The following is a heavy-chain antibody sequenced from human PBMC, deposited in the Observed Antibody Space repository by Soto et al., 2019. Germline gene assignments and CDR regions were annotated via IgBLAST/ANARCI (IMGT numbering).Heavy chain of an antibody. CDR2: ISTTGGTV. CDR3: TKEKSVMYSGYDAFDI. Sequence: GGSLRLSCAASGFTFSSYEFDWVRQAPGKGLEWVAYISTTGGTVYADFVEGRFTISRDDADNSLYLQMNSLRVEDTAVYHCTKEKSVMYSGYDAFDIWGRGTMVTVSS. V-gene: IGHV3-48*03. D-gene: IGHD5-12*01. CDR1: GFTFSSYE. J-gene: IGHJ3*02.